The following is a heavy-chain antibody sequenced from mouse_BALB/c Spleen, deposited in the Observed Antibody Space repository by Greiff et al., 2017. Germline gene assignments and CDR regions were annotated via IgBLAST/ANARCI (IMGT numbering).Heavy chain of an antibody. CDR3: ARGGSSYCFDY. Sequence: EVQLVESGGGLVKLGGSLKLSCAASGFTFSSYYMSWVRQTPEKRLELVAAINSNGGSTYYPDTVKGRFTISRDNAKNTLYLQMSSLKSEDTALYYCARGGSSYCFDYWGQGTTLTVSS. J-gene: IGHJ2*01. D-gene: IGHD1-1*01. CDR1: GFTFSSYY. CDR2: INSNGGST. V-gene: IGHV5-6-2*01.